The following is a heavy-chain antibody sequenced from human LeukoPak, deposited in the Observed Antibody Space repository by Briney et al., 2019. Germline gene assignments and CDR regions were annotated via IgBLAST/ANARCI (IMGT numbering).Heavy chain of an antibody. CDR1: GFTFSSYG. D-gene: IGHD6-19*01. Sequence: GGSLRLSCAASGFTFSSYGMHWVRQAPGKGLEWVAVISYDGSNKYYADSVEGRFTISRDNSKNTLYLQMNSLRAEDTAVYYCAKAGLSSGWSYYFDYRGRGTLVTVSS. V-gene: IGHV3-30*18. J-gene: IGHJ4*02. CDR2: ISYDGSNK. CDR3: AKAGLSSGWSYYFDY.